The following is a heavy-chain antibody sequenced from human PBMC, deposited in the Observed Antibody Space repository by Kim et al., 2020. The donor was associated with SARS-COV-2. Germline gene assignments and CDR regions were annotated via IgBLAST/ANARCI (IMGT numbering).Heavy chain of an antibody. D-gene: IGHD3-22*01. V-gene: IGHV4-4*02. CDR1: GGSISSSNW. Sequence: SETLSLTCAVSGGSISSSNWWSWVRQPPGKGLEWIGEIYHSGSTNYNPSLKSRVTISVDKSKNQFSLKLSSVTAADTAVYYCASPSTIPLYDSSGYYVWCQGTLVTVSS. J-gene: IGHJ4*02. CDR2: IYHSGST. CDR3: ASPSTIPLYDSSGYYV.